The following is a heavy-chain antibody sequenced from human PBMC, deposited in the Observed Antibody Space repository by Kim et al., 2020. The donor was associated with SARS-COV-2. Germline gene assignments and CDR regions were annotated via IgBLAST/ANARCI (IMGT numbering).Heavy chain of an antibody. J-gene: IGHJ3*02. Sequence: GGSLRLSCAGSGFTFSSYWMHGVRQAPGKGLVWVSRISSDGSSTSYADSVKGRFTISRDNAKNTVYLQMNSLRAEDTAVYYCARGRSGSYARAYDIWGQGTMVTVSS. D-gene: IGHD1-26*01. V-gene: IGHV3-74*01. CDR1: GFTFSSYW. CDR2: ISSDGSST. CDR3: ARGRSGSYARAYDI.